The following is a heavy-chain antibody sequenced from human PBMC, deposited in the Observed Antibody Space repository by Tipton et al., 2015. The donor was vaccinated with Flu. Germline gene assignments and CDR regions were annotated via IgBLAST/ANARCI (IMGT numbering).Heavy chain of an antibody. Sequence: FTFSRDNAKNSLYLQMNSLRAEDTAVYYCARGEEYYFDYWGQGTLVTVSS. CDR3: ARGEEYYFDY. V-gene: IGHV3-7*04. J-gene: IGHJ4*02.